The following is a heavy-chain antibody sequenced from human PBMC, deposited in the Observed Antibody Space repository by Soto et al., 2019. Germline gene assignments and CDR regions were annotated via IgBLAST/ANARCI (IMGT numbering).Heavy chain of an antibody. J-gene: IGHJ4*02. CDR3: AHRRIMTSWSFSDY. CDR2: IYWDDDK. V-gene: IGHV2-5*02. CDR1: GFSLSTSGVG. Sequence: QISLKESGPTLVKPTQTLTLTCTFSGFSLSTSGVGVGWIRQPPGKGLEWLALIYWDDDKRYSPSLKSRLTITKDASKNQVVLTMTNMDPVDTATYYCAHRRIMTSWSFSDYWGQGTLVTVSS. D-gene: IGHD2-2*01.